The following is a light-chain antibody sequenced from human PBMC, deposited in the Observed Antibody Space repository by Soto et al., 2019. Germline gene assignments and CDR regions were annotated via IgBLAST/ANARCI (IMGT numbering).Light chain of an antibody. CDR1: SSDIGTYNS. J-gene: IGLJ3*02. V-gene: IGLV2-14*01. CDR3: CSFTSTDTLV. Sequence: QSALTQPASVSGSPGQSITISCTGTSSDIGTYNSVSWYQHHPGKAPKLLIFEVIDRPSGVSDRFSGSKSGNTASLTISGRQPEDEADYYCCSFTSTDTLVFGGGTKLTVL. CDR2: EVI.